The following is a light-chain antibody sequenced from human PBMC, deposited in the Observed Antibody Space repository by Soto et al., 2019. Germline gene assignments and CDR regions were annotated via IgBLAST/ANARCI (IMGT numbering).Light chain of an antibody. CDR2: AAS. CDR1: QGIRAD. V-gene: IGKV1-6*01. J-gene: IGKJ2*02. Sequence: AIRMTQSPSSLSASVGDRVTISCRASQGIRADLGWYQHKPGKAPRLLIYAASSLQGGVPSRFSGTGSGTDFTLTINNLQPEDSATYYCLQDYNYPRTFGQGTKLEI. CDR3: LQDYNYPRT.